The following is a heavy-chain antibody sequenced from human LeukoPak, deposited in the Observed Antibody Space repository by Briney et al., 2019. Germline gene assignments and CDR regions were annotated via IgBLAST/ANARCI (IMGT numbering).Heavy chain of an antibody. CDR1: GFAFSSYC. V-gene: IGHV3-74*01. Sequence: GGSLRLSCAASGFAFSSYCMHWVRQAPGKGLVCVSRINSDGSSTNYADSVKGRFTISRDNAKNTLYLQMKSLRAEDTAVYYCARVIDSNSWYFDLWGRGTLVTVSS. CDR3: ARVIDSNSWYFDL. D-gene: IGHD6-13*01. CDR2: INSDGSST. J-gene: IGHJ2*01.